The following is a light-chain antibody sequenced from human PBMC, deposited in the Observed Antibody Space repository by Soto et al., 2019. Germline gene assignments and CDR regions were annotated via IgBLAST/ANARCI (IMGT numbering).Light chain of an antibody. CDR2: DAS. J-gene: IGKJ1*01. CDR1: QSIRTF. Sequence: EIVLTQSPATLSLSPGERATLSCRASQSIRTFLAWYQHRPGQAPRLLIYDASDRATGIPARFSGSGSGTDFTLTISRLEPEDFAVYYCQQYGSSPPTFGEGTKVDIK. CDR3: QQYGSSPPT. V-gene: IGKV3-20*01.